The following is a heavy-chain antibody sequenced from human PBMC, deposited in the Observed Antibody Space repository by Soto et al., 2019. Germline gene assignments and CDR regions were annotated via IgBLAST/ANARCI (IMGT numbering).Heavy chain of an antibody. CDR3: ARARGSGYYTFDY. J-gene: IGHJ4*02. V-gene: IGHV4-30-4*01. Sequence: SETLSLTCTVSGGSISSGDYYWSWIRQPPGKGLEWIGYIYYSGSTYYNPSLKSRVTISVDTSKNQFSLKLSSVTAADTAVYYCARARGSGYYTFDYWGQGTLVTVSS. D-gene: IGHD3-22*01. CDR1: GGSISSGDYY. CDR2: IYYSGST.